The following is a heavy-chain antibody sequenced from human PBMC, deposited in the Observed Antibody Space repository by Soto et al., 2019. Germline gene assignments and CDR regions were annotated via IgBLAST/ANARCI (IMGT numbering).Heavy chain of an antibody. D-gene: IGHD1-26*01. CDR2: TRNKANSYTT. CDR1: GFISSDHY. CDR3: VLLVVGQDF. Sequence: EVQLVESGGGLVQPGGSLRLSCAGSGFISSDHYMDWVRQAPGKGLDWVGRTRNKANSYTTEYAASVKGRFIISRDDSTNSVYLQMNSLKPEDTAVYYCVLLVVGQDFWGQGTLVTVSS. V-gene: IGHV3-72*01. J-gene: IGHJ4*02.